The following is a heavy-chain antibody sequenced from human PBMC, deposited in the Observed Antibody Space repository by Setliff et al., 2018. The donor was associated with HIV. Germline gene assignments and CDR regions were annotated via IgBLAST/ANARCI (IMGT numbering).Heavy chain of an antibody. V-gene: IGHV4-30-4*08. Sequence: SETLSLTCTVSGGSISSSDYYRTWIRQPPGKGLEWIGYIYYSGNTYSNPFLKSRITISIDTSKNQFSLRLNSVTAADTAVYYCARGGCSGGSCYSGAFEIWGQGTMVTVSS. D-gene: IGHD2-15*01. J-gene: IGHJ3*02. CDR2: IYYSGNT. CDR3: ARGGCSGGSCYSGAFEI. CDR1: GGSISSSDYY.